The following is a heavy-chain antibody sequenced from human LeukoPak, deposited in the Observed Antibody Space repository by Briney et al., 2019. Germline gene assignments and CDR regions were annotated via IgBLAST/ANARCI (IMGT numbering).Heavy chain of an antibody. J-gene: IGHJ4*02. D-gene: IGHD3-22*01. CDR1: GFTVSSNY. Sequence: GGSLRLSCAASGFTVSSNYMSLVRQAPGKGLEWVSVIYSGGSTYYADSVKGRFTISRDNSKNTLYLQMNSLRAEDTAVYYCAREGVRYYYDNSGYYSDYWGQGTLVTVSS. V-gene: IGHV3-53*01. CDR3: AREGVRYYYDNSGYYSDY. CDR2: IYSGGST.